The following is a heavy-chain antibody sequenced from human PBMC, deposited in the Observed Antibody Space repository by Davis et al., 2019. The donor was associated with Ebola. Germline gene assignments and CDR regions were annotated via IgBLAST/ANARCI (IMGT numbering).Heavy chain of an antibody. CDR1: GYTFTSYG. Sequence: ASVKVSCKASGYTFTSYGISWVRQAPGQGLEWMGWISIYNGNTNYAQKLQGRVTMTTDTSTSTAYMELRSLRSDDTAVYYCARGVTMIVVSNWFDPWGRGTLVTVSS. J-gene: IGHJ5*02. CDR2: ISIYNGNT. CDR3: ARGVTMIVVSNWFDP. D-gene: IGHD3-22*01. V-gene: IGHV1-18*01.